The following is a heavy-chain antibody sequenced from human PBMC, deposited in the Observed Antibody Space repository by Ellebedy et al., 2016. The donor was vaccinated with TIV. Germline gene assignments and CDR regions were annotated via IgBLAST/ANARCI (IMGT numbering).Heavy chain of an antibody. CDR2: ISSSSTYV. Sequence: GESLKISCAASGFIFSTYTMNWVRQAPGKGLEWVASISSSSTYVYYASSLKGRFSISRDNAKNSLYLQMNSLRAEDTAVYYCARDQIDYYHSSGDDFDYWGQGTLVTVSS. CDR3: ARDQIDYYHSSGDDFDY. D-gene: IGHD3-22*01. V-gene: IGHV3-21*01. J-gene: IGHJ4*02. CDR1: GFIFSTYT.